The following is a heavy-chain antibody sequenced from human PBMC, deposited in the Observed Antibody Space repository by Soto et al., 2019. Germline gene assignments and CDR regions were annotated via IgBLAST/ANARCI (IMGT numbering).Heavy chain of an antibody. CDR2: IIPILRTA. CDR1: GDTFSSYG. V-gene: IGHV1-69*05. D-gene: IGHD5-12*01. CDR3: ARALVATNAFYY. Sequence: QVQVEQSGAEVKKPGSSVKVSCKASGDTFSSYGFTWVRQATGQGLEWMGGIIPILRTANYAQKFHGRVRITTDESTSTAYMELSSLRSEDTAVYYCARALVATNAFYYWGQGIRFTVSS. J-gene: IGHJ4*02.